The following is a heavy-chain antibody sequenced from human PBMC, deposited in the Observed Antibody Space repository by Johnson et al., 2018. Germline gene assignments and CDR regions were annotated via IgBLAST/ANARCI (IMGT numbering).Heavy chain of an antibody. CDR2: ISWNSGSI. Sequence: VQLVQSGGGVVQPGRSLRLSCAASGFTFDDYAMHWVRQAPGKGLEWVSGISWNSGSIGYADSVKGRFTIPRDNAKKSLYLQMNSLRAEDTAFYYCAKGSGGTYSSSAGFDPWGQGTLVTVSS. CDR1: GFTFDDYA. V-gene: IGHV3-9*01. D-gene: IGHD5-18*01. CDR3: AKGSGGTYSSSAGFDP. J-gene: IGHJ5*02.